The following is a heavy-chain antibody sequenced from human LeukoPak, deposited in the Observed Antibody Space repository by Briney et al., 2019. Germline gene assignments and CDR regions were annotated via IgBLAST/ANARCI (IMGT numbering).Heavy chain of an antibody. CDR2: MNPNSGNT. V-gene: IGHV1-8*01. Sequence: ASVKVSCKASGYTFTSYDINWVRQATGQGLEWMGWMNPNSGNTGYAQKFQGRVTMTRNTSISTAYMELRSLRDEDTAVYYLATGRCITGWYQGDWCDPWGPGTLVTVSS. CDR1: GYTFTSYD. J-gene: IGHJ5*02. D-gene: IGHD6-19*01. CDR3: ATGRCITGWYQGDWCDP.